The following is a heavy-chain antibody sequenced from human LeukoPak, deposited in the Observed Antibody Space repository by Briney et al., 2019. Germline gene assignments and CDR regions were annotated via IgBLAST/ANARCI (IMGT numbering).Heavy chain of an antibody. J-gene: IGHJ4*02. CDR3: AGGGTYYYDSSGYYHSY. CDR1: GGSFSGYY. CDR2: INHSGST. Sequence: SETLSLTCAVYGGSFSGYYWSWIRQPPGKGLEWIGEINHSGSTNYNPSLKSRVTISVDTSKNQFSLKLSSVTAADTAVYYCAGGGTYYYDSSGYYHSYWGQGTLVTVSS. D-gene: IGHD3-22*01. V-gene: IGHV4-34*01.